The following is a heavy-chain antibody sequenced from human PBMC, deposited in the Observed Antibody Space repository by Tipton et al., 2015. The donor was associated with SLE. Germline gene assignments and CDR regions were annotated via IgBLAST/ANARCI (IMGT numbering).Heavy chain of an antibody. CDR3: ARGGNSGAFDI. CDR2: ISSSGSTI. J-gene: IGHJ3*02. V-gene: IGHV3-48*03. CDR1: GFTFSSYE. D-gene: IGHD4-23*01. Sequence: GSLRLSCAASGFTFSSYEMNWVRQAPGKGLEWVSYISSSGSTIYYADSVKGRFTISRDNAKNSPYLQMNSLRAEDTAVYYCARGGNSGAFDIWGQGTMVTVSS.